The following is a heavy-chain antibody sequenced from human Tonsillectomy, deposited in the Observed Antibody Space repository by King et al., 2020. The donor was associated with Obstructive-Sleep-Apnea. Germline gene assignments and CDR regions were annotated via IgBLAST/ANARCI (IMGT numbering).Heavy chain of an antibody. CDR2: IYYSGSS. CDR1: GGSICSNY. J-gene: IGHJ3*01. Sequence: QLQESGLGLLKPSETLSLTCTVSGGSICSNYWSWIRQPPGKGLKCIGYIYYSGSSNSNPSLKSRCTISVETSKNQFSLKLISVTAADTAMYYCAGYDSSGYYPNAFDVWGQGTMVTVSS. CDR3: AGYDSSGYYPNAFDV. D-gene: IGHD3-22*01. V-gene: IGHV4-59*08.